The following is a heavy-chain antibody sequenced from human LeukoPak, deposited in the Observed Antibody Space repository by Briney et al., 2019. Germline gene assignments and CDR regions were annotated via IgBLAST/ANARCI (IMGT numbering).Heavy chain of an antibody. D-gene: IGHD2-15*01. Sequence: PGGSLRLSCVDSGFTLSNYWMHWVRQAPGKGLVWVSRISTDGNTATYADSVKGRFSISRDNAKNTLYLQMNRLRAEDTAVYYCTTLHIVDYWAQGTLVTVSS. CDR3: TTLHIVDY. CDR2: ISTDGNTA. CDR1: GFTLSNYW. V-gene: IGHV3-74*01. J-gene: IGHJ4*02.